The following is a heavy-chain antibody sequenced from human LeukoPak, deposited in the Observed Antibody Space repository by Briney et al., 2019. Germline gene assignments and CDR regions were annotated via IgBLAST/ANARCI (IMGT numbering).Heavy chain of an antibody. Sequence: ASVKVSCKSSGYTFTSSGISWVRQAPGQGLEWMGWINAYNGDTNYAQNLQGRVTMTTDTSTTTAYMELRSLRSDDTAVYYCARDPGYSSGCDYWGQGTLVTVSS. J-gene: IGHJ4*02. CDR3: ARDPGYSSGCDY. D-gene: IGHD6-19*01. V-gene: IGHV1-18*01. CDR2: INAYNGDT. CDR1: GYTFTSSG.